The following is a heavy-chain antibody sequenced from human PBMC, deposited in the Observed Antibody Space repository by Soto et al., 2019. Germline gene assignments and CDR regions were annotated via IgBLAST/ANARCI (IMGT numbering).Heavy chain of an antibody. Sequence: EVQLVESGGGLVKPGGSLRLSCAASGFTFSNAWMSWVRQAPGKGLEWVGRIKSRTDGATTDYAAPVKDRFSISRDDSKNTVYLQMNSLTPEDAAVYYCASGITMVRGIIVYWGQGTLVTVSS. CDR2: IKSRTDGATT. D-gene: IGHD3-10*01. V-gene: IGHV3-15*01. J-gene: IGHJ4*02. CDR1: GFTFSNAW. CDR3: ASGITMVRGIIVY.